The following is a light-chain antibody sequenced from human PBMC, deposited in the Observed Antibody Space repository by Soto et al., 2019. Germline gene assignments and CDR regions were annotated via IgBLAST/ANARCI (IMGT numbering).Light chain of an antibody. CDR3: QQYNNWPQT. CDR1: QSVSSN. CDR2: GAS. V-gene: IGKV3-15*01. J-gene: IGKJ1*01. Sequence: EIMMTQSPPTLSVSPGERATLSCRASQSVSSNLAWYQQKPGQAPRLLIYGASTRATGIPARFSGSGSGTEFTLTISSLQSEDFAVYYCQQYNNWPQTFGQGTKVDI.